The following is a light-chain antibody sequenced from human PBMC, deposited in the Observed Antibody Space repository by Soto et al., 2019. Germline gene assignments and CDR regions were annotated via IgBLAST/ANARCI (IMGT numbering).Light chain of an antibody. V-gene: IGLV2-23*01. CDR2: EGS. J-gene: IGLJ1*01. CDR3: CSYEDITTSYV. CDR1: SSDVAFYDF. Sequence: QSALTQPASVSGSPGQSITLSCTGSSSDVAFYDFFSWYQQLPGKAPKLVISEGSKRASGVFFRFSGSKSGNTASLTISGFQAEDEADYYCCSYEDITTSYVFGTGTKVTVL.